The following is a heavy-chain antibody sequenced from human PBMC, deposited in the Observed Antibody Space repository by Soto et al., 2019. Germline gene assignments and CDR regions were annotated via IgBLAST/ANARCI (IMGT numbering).Heavy chain of an antibody. CDR3: ASHHTAMVMRFDY. CDR1: GGSISSYY. J-gene: IGHJ4*02. D-gene: IGHD5-18*01. V-gene: IGHV4-59*01. CDR2: IYYSGST. Sequence: QVQLQESGPGLVKPSETLSLTCTVSGGSISSYYWSWIRQPPGKGLEWIGYIYYSGSTNYNPSLKTRVTRSVDTSKNQCSLKLTAVTAADTAVYYCASHHTAMVMRFDYWGQGTLVTVSS.